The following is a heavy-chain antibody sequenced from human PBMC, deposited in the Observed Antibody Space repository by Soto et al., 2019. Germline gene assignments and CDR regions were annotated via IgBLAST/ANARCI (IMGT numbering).Heavy chain of an antibody. V-gene: IGHV3-21*01. CDR1: GFTFSSYS. Sequence: GGSLRLSCAASGFTFSSYSMNWVRQAPGKGLEWVSSISSSSSYIYYADSVKGRFTTSRDNAKNSLYLQMNSLRAEDTAVYYCARAERHLDPIYAFDIWGQGTMVTVSS. J-gene: IGHJ3*02. CDR2: ISSSSSYI. CDR3: ARAERHLDPIYAFDI.